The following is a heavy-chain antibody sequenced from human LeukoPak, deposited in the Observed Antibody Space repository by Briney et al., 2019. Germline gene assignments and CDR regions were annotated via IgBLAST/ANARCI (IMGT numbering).Heavy chain of an antibody. CDR2: ISYDGSNK. V-gene: IGHV3-30*03. CDR1: GFTFSTYG. Sequence: GGSLRLSCAASGFTFSTYGMHWVRQAPGKGLEWVAVISYDGSNKYYADSVKGRFAISRDNAKNSLYLQLYSLRAEDTAVYYCARSLVVGATYPYHWGQGTLVTVSS. D-gene: IGHD1-26*01. J-gene: IGHJ5*02. CDR3: ARSLVVGATYPYH.